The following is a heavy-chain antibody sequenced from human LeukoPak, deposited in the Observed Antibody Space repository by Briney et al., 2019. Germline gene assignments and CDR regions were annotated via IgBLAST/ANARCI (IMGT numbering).Heavy chain of an antibody. CDR1: GFNFSDYY. J-gene: IGHJ4*02. CDR3: AREEGIDGSGYYYVLGY. CDR2: MSSRSGII. V-gene: IGHV3-11*04. Sequence: PGGSLRLSCVASGFNFSDYYMNWIRQSPGKGLEWISYMSSRSGIIYYADSVKGRFTISRDNAKNSLYLQMSSLRAEDTAVYYCAREEGIDGSGYYYVLGYWGQGALVTVSS. D-gene: IGHD3-22*01.